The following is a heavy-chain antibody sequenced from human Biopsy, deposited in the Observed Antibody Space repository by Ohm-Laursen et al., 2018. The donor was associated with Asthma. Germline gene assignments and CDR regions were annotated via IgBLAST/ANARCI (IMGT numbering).Heavy chain of an antibody. D-gene: IGHD3-3*02. CDR2: IKHDGTEK. CDR1: GFSFDDCD. CDR3: ARTFHFWSPYHAEHYQL. Sequence: SLRLSCSASGFSFDDCDMHWVRQVPGKGLEWVANIKHDGTEKNHVDSLKGRFTISRDNAKNSLYLQMNSLRAEDTAVYYCARTFHFWSPYHAEHYQLWGQGTLVIVSS. J-gene: IGHJ1*01. V-gene: IGHV3-7*01.